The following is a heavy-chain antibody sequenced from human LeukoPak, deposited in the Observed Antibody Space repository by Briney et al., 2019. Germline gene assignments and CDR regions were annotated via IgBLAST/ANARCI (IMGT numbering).Heavy chain of an antibody. CDR2: INHSGST. J-gene: IGHJ4*02. Sequence: SETLSLTCAVYGGSFSGYYWSWIRQPPGKGLEWIGEINHSGSTNYNPSLKSRVTISLDRSKRQLSLNLRSVTAADTAVYYCAKWGYFDSSGYFVAEYRGQGTLVTVSS. CDR1: GGSFSGYY. V-gene: IGHV4-34*01. D-gene: IGHD3-22*01. CDR3: AKWGYFDSSGYFVAEY.